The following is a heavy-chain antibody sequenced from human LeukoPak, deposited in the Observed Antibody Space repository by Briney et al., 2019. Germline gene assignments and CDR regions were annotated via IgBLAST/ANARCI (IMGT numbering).Heavy chain of an antibody. Sequence: PGGSLRLSCAASGFTFSSYEMNWVRQAPGKGLEWVSYISSSGGTIYYADSVKGRFTISRDNAKNSLYLQMNSLSAEDTAVYYCARVRYSSGWYWFDPWGQGTLVTVSS. CDR3: ARVRYSSGWYWFDP. CDR2: ISSSGGTI. V-gene: IGHV3-48*03. D-gene: IGHD6-19*01. J-gene: IGHJ5*02. CDR1: GFTFSSYE.